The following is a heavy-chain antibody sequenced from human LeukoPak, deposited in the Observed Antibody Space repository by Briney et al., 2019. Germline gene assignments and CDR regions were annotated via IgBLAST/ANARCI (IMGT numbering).Heavy chain of an antibody. CDR3: ARDKGYYYGSDPEGGYMDV. CDR1: GVSISSYY. J-gene: IGHJ6*03. D-gene: IGHD3-10*01. Sequence: PSETLSLTCTVSGVSISSYYWSWIRQPPGKGLEWIGYIYYSGSTNYNPSLKSRVTISVDTSKNQFSLKLSSVTAADTAVYYCARDKGYYYGSDPEGGYMDVWGKGTTVTISS. CDR2: IYYSGST. V-gene: IGHV4-59*01.